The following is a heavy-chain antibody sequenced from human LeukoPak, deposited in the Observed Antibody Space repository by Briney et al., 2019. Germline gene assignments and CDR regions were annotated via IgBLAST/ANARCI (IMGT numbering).Heavy chain of an antibody. CDR3: AGDGPTSPAYYADY. CDR1: GFSFSTYG. Sequence: GGSLRLSCAASGFSFSTYGMHWVRQAPGKGLEWVAFMSYEGSNKYYADSVKGRFTISRDNSKNTLYLQMNSLRAEDMAVYYCAGDGPTSPAYYADYWGQGTLVTVSS. D-gene: IGHD1-14*01. J-gene: IGHJ4*02. V-gene: IGHV3-30*03. CDR2: MSYEGSNK.